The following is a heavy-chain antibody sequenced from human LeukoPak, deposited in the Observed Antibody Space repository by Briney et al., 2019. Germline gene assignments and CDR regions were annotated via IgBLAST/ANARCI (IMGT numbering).Heavy chain of an antibody. Sequence: SETLSLTCAVYGGSFSGYYWSWIRQPPGKGLEWIGEINHSGSTNYNPSLKSRVTISVDTSKNQCSLKLSAVSAADSAVYYCARGLGYYFDYWGQGTLVTVSS. CDR1: GGSFSGYY. CDR2: INHSGST. J-gene: IGHJ4*02. CDR3: ARGLGYYFDY. V-gene: IGHV4-34*01. D-gene: IGHD3-16*01.